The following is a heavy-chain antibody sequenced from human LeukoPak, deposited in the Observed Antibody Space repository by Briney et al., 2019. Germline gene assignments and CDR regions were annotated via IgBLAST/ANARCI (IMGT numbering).Heavy chain of an antibody. Sequence: SETLSLTCTVSGGSISSYYWSWIRQPAGKGLEWIGRVSTSGRTNYNPSLKSRLTMSADTSKKQFSLILNSVTAADTAVYYCAVGRPRNTTRLDDGYDFWGQGTMVTVSS. CDR1: GGSISSYY. CDR3: AVGRPRNTTRLDDGYDF. D-gene: IGHD1-1*01. J-gene: IGHJ3*01. V-gene: IGHV4-4*07. CDR2: VSTSGRT.